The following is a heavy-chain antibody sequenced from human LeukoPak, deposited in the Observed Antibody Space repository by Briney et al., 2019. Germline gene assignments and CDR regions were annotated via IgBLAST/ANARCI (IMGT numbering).Heavy chain of an antibody. V-gene: IGHV3-48*03. J-gene: IGHJ4*02. Sequence: PGVSLRLSCAASGFTLSSYEMNGVRQAPGKGLEWVSYISGSGNTICYADSVKGRFTISRDNAKNSLYLQMNRLRDKATDVYYCARVKLYYYDSSGYYSGFDYWGQGTLVTVSS. CDR3: ARVKLYYYDSSGYYSGFDY. CDR2: ISGSGNTI. CDR1: GFTLSSYE. D-gene: IGHD3-22*01.